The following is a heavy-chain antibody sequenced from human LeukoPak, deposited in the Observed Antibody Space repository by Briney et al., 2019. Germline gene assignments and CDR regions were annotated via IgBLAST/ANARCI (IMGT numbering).Heavy chain of an antibody. CDR3: ARNSGYYSFFDH. J-gene: IGHJ4*02. CDR1: GFRFSSYV. D-gene: IGHD3-22*01. Sequence: GGSLRLSCAASGFRFSSYVMSWVRQAPGKGLEWVSGISGSGDSTYYAESVKGRFTLSRDNSKNTLYLQMNSLRVEDTAVYYCARNSGYYSFFDHWGQGHLVTVSS. V-gene: IGHV3-23*01. CDR2: ISGSGDST.